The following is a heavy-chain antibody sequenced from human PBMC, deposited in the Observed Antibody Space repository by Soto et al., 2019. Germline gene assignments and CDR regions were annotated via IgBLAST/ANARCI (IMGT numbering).Heavy chain of an antibody. J-gene: IGHJ4*02. V-gene: IGHV3-74*01. CDR1: GFTFSNYW. D-gene: IGHD3-22*01. CDR3: AKNQGYYDSSGHMGIDY. CDR2: IKGDGSKT. Sequence: GGSLRLSCAVSGFTFSNYWMHWVRQAPGKGLVWVSRIKGDGSKTNYADSVKGRFTISRDNSKNTLYLQMNSLRAEDTAVYYCAKNQGYYDSSGHMGIDYWGQGTLVTVSS.